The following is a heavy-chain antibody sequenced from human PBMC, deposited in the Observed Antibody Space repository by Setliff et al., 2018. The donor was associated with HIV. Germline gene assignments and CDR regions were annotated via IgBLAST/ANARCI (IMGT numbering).Heavy chain of an antibody. CDR2: MNPNSGNT. Sequence: ASVKVSCKASGGTISSYAINWVRQATGQGLEWMGWMNPNSGNTGYAQKFQGRVTMTRNTSISTAYMELSSLRSEDTAVYYCARGRGGYYSILAVYFDYRGQGTLVTVSS. J-gene: IGHJ4*02. V-gene: IGHV1-8*01. CDR3: ARGRGGYYSILAVYFDY. D-gene: IGHD3-22*01. CDR1: GGTISSYA.